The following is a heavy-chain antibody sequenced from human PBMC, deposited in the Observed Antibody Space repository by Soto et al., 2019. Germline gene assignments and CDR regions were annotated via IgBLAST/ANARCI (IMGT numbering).Heavy chain of an antibody. CDR1: GGSISSYY. Sequence: SETLSLTCTVSGGSISSYYWSWIRQPPGKGLEWIGSIYYSGSTYYNPSLKSRVTISVDTSKNQFSLKLSSVTAADTAVYYCARSQGAAAPDYWGQGTLVTVSS. D-gene: IGHD6-13*01. CDR2: IYYSGST. J-gene: IGHJ4*02. V-gene: IGHV4-59*05. CDR3: ARSQGAAAPDY.